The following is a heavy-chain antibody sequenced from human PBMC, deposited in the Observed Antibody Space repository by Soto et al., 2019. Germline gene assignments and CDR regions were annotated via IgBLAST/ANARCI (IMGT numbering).Heavy chain of an antibody. CDR2: ISGTDGST. J-gene: IGHJ6*02. D-gene: IGHD3-3*01. V-gene: IGHV3-23*01. CDR1: GFTFRTYD. CDR3: AKDKDWSGVYGMDV. Sequence: PGGSLRLSCAASGFTFRTYDMSWVRQAPGKGLEWVSGISGTDGSTSYIDSVKGRFTISRDDSENTLYLQMNSLRAEDTAVYYCAKDKDWSGVYGMDVWGQGTTVTVSS.